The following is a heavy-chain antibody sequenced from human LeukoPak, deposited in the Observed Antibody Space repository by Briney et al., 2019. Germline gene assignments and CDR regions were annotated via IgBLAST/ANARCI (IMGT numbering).Heavy chain of an antibody. CDR1: GFSFSNYW. V-gene: IGHV5-51*01. CDR2: IYAGDSDT. D-gene: IGHD2-15*01. CDR3: ARHYGGGHCSGGSCYSSFDY. Sequence: GESLKISCKGSGFSFSNYWIGWVRQMPGEGLEWMGIIYAGDSDTRYSPSFQGQVTISADKSISTAYLQWSSLKASDTAMYYCARHYGGGHCSGGSCYSSFDYWGQGTLVTVSS. J-gene: IGHJ4*02.